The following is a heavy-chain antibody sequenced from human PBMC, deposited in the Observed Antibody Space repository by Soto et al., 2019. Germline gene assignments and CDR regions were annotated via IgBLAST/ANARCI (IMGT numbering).Heavy chain of an antibody. CDR1: GFSFTGYY. CDR2: INAHSGGT. V-gene: IGHV1-2*02. J-gene: IGHJ5*02. D-gene: IGHD6-6*01. Sequence: ASVKVSCKASGFSFTGYYIHWLRQAPGQGLEWMGWINAHSGGTEYAQKFQGRVTLTRDTSISTAYMTLSSLRSNDTAICYCAKDLTRQLAYWLDPWGQGTQVTVSS. CDR3: AKDLTRQLAYWLDP.